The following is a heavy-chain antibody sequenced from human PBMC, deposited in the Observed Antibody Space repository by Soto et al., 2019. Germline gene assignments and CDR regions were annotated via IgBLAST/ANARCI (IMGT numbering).Heavy chain of an antibody. CDR3: AKDLSDIVATTYFDY. CDR1: EFTFSNYA. J-gene: IGHJ4*02. D-gene: IGHD5-12*01. CDR2: ISYDGNNK. Sequence: GGSLRLSCAASEFTFSNYAMHWVRQAPGKGLQWLAVISYDGNNKYYADSVEGRFTISRDNSKNTVYLQMNSLRLEDTAVYYCAKDLSDIVATTYFDYWGQGTLVTVSS. V-gene: IGHV3-30*18.